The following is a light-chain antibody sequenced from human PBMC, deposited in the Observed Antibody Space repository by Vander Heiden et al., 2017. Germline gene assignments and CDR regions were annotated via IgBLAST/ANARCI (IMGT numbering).Light chain of an antibody. CDR1: QSLLYSDGNTF. J-gene: IGKJ2*01. CDR2: SLS. Sequence: EVMLTQSPLSLSVTLGQPASIPCGPSQSLLYSDGNTFLNWFQQRPGQSPRRLIYSLSNRDSGVPYRFSGSGSGTDFTLNISRVEAEDVAVYYCIQGSHWPYTFGQGTKLEIK. V-gene: IGKV2-30*01. CDR3: IQGSHWPYT.